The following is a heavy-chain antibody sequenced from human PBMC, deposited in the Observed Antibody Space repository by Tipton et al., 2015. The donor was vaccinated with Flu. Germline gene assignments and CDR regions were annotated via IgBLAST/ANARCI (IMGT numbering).Heavy chain of an antibody. J-gene: IGHJ3*02. V-gene: IGHV3-33*01. Sequence: SLRLSCAASGFTFSSYGMHWVRQAPGKGLEWVAVIWYDGSNKYYADSVKGRFTISRDNAKNSLYLQMNSLRAEDTAVYYCARSEDYGDYGGPFDIWGQGTMVTVSS. D-gene: IGHD4-17*01. CDR2: IWYDGSNK. CDR1: GFTFSSYG. CDR3: ARSEDYGDYGGPFDI.